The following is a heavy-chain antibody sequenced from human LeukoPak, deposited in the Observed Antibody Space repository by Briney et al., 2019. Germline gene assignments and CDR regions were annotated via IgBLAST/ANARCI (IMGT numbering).Heavy chain of an antibody. J-gene: IGHJ3*02. D-gene: IGHD2-2*01. CDR3: ARRWYCSSTSCYFPGAFDI. Sequence: PSETLSLTCAVYGGSFSGYYWSWIRQPPGKGLEWIGEINHSGSTNYNPSLKSRVTISVDTSKNQFSLKLSSVTAADTAVYYCARRWYCSSTSCYFPGAFDIWGQGTMVTVSS. CDR2: INHSGST. CDR1: GGSFSGYY. V-gene: IGHV4-34*01.